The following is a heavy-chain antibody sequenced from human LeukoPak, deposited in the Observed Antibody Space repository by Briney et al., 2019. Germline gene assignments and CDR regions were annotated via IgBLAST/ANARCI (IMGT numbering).Heavy chain of an antibody. V-gene: IGHV4-39*01. CDR3: ARPGPGGVANFDY. CDR2: VSHSGST. D-gene: IGHD3-3*01. J-gene: IGHJ4*02. CDR1: GCSVSNTNYY. Sequence: SETLSPTCTVSGCSVSNTNYYWAWIRQPPGKGLEGIGSVSHSGSTYYHPSLKSRVSTSVDTSKNQFSLKLSSVTAADTAVYFCARPGPGGVANFDYWGQGTLVTVSS.